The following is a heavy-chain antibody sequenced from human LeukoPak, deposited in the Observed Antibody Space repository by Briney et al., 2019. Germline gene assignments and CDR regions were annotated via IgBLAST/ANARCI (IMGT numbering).Heavy chain of an antibody. CDR3: ARAHSSSWYIYEY. J-gene: IGHJ4*02. CDR1: GFTFSSYS. Sequence: GGSLRLSCAASGFTFSSYSMNWVRQAPGKGLEWVSSISSSSSYIYCADSVKGRFTISRDNAKNSLYLQMSSLRAEDTAVYYCARAHSSSWYIYEYWGQGTLVTVSP. D-gene: IGHD6-13*01. CDR2: ISSSSSYI. V-gene: IGHV3-21*01.